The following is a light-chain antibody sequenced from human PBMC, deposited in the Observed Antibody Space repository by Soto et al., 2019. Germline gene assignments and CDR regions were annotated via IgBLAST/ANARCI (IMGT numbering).Light chain of an antibody. CDR2: DAS. CDR3: HQYDNLPLT. Sequence: DIQMNQSPSSLSASVRDRVTITCQASQDITNYLNWYQQKPGKAPKLLICDASNLEPGVPSRYSGCGTGTDFIFTISSLQPEDIATYYCHQYDNLPLTFGPGTKVDT. V-gene: IGKV1-33*01. J-gene: IGKJ3*01. CDR1: QDITNY.